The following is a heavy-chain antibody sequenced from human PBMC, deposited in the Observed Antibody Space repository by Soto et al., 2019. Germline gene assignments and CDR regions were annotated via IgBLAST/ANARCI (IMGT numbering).Heavy chain of an antibody. CDR2: INXVXXXS. Sequence: SETLSLTCTVSGDSMSGFYWSWIRQTPGKGLEXXGXINXVXXXSXXXPSLQSRVTISLDSSKNQFYLILSSVTAADTAVYFCARFRRNYFDYWGQGTQVTVSS. D-gene: IGHD3-10*01. V-gene: IGHV4-59*01. J-gene: IGHJ4*02. CDR1: GDSMSGFY. CDR3: ARFRRNYFDY.